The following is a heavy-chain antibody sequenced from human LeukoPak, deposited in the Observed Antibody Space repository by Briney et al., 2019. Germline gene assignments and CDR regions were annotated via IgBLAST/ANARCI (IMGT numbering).Heavy chain of an antibody. V-gene: IGHV3-30*04. J-gene: IGHJ4*02. CDR2: ISYDGSNR. Sequence: QAGTSLRLSCAASGFTFSSYAMHWVRQAPGKGLEWVAAISYDGSNRYYADSVKGRFTISRDNSKNTLYLQMNSLRTEDTAVYYCARDSGYYSGFDYWGQGTLVTVSS. D-gene: IGHD3-22*01. CDR1: GFTFSSYA. CDR3: ARDSGYYSGFDY.